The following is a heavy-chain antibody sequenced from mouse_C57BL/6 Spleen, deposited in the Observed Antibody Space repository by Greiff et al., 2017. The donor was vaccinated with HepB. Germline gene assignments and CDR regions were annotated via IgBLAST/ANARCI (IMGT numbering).Heavy chain of an antibody. CDR3: ARWGLLRAMDY. D-gene: IGHD2-3*01. CDR2: ILPGSGST. Sequence: QVQLQQSGAELMQPGASVTLSCQAPGYTFPGYWLACVKQRPGHGLEWIGEILPGSGSTNYNEKFKGKATFTSDTSSNTAYMQLSSLTTEDSAIYYCARWGLLRAMDYWGQGTSVTVSS. J-gene: IGHJ4*01. CDR1: GYTFPGYW. V-gene: IGHV1-9*01.